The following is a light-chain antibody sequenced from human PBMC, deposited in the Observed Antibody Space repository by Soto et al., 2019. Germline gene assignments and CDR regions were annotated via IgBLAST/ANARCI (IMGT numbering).Light chain of an antibody. Sequence: QSALTQPASVSGTPGQSITISCTGSNSDVGLYDFVSWYQHHPGRAPKLIVSEVSHRPSGISNRFSGSKSGNTASLTISVLQSEDEADYYCISYTSDDVRYVFGTGTKVTVL. V-gene: IGLV2-14*01. CDR3: ISYTSDDVRYV. J-gene: IGLJ1*01. CDR1: NSDVGLYDF. CDR2: EVS.